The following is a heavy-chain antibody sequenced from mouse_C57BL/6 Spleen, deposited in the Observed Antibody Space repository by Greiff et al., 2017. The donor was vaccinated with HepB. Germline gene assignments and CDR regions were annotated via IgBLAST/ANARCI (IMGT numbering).Heavy chain of an antibody. V-gene: IGHV1-78*01. CDR3: ASITTVVDWYFDV. Sequence: VQLQESDAELVKPGASVKISCKVSGYTFTDHTIHWMKQRPEQGLEWIGYIYPRDGSTKYNEKFKGKATLTADKSSSTAYMQLNSLTSEDSAVYFCASITTVVDWYFDVWGTGTTVTVSS. D-gene: IGHD1-1*01. CDR2: IYPRDGST. J-gene: IGHJ1*03. CDR1: GYTFTDHT.